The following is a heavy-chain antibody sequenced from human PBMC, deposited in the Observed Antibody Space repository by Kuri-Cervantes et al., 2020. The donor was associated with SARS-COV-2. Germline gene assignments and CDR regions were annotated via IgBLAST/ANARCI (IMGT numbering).Heavy chain of an antibody. CDR3: ARDSGRGYSYGSFEY. CDR2: LYFGGNT. V-gene: IGHV4-59*01. D-gene: IGHD5-18*01. Sequence: ESLKISCSVSGGSFGSSYWSWIRQPPGKRLEWIGYLYFGGNTNYNPSLKSRVTISVDTSKRQFSLNLNSVTAADTAVYYCARDSGRGYSYGSFEYWGQGDLVTVSS. CDR1: GGSFGSSY. J-gene: IGHJ4*02.